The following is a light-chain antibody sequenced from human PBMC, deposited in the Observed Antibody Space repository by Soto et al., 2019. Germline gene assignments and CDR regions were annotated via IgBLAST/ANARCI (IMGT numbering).Light chain of an antibody. CDR2: GNS. CDR1: SSNIGAGYD. V-gene: IGLV1-40*01. Sequence: QSVLAQPPSVSGAPGQRVTISCTGSSSNIGAGYDVHWYQQLPGTAPKLLIYGNSNRPSGVPDRFSGFKSDSSGSLAITGLQAEDEADNYCQSYDSSLSGYVFGTGTKVTVL. CDR3: QSYDSSLSGYV. J-gene: IGLJ1*01.